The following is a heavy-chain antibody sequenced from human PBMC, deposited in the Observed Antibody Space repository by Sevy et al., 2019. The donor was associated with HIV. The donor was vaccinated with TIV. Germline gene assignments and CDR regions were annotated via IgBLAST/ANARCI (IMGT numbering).Heavy chain of an antibody. Sequence: GGSLRLSCAASGFTFINYAMSWVRQAPGKGLEGKGLEWVSTVSGGGGCTYYADSVRGRFTISRDSSKNTLYLQVNSLRVEDTAVYYCARDVRGEGIRPGDLDYWGQGTLVTVSS. D-gene: IGHD3-10*02. J-gene: IGHJ4*02. V-gene: IGHV3-23*01. CDR3: ARDVRGEGIRPGDLDY. CDR2: VSGGGGCT. CDR1: GFTFINYA.